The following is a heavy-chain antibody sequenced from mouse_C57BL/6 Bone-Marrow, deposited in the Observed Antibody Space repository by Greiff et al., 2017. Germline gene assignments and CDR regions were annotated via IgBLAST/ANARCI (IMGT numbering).Heavy chain of an antibody. CDR2: IDPEDGET. V-gene: IGHV14-2*01. Sequence: VQLQQSGAELVKPGASVKLSCTASGFNIKDYYMHWVKQRTEQGLEWIGRIDPEDGETKYDPKFQGKATITADTSSNTAYLQLSSLTSEDTAVYYCARDRYSNYPHWYFDVWGTGTTVTVSS. J-gene: IGHJ1*03. D-gene: IGHD2-5*01. CDR3: ARDRYSNYPHWYFDV. CDR1: GFNIKDYY.